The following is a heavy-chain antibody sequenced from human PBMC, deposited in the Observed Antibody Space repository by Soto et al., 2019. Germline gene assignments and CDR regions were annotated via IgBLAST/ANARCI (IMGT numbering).Heavy chain of an antibody. CDR1: GFTFSSYG. CDR2: IWYDGSNK. J-gene: IGHJ6*02. Sequence: QVQLVESGGGVVQPGRSLRLSCAASGFTFSSYGMHWVRQAPGKGLEWVAVIWYDGSNKYYADSVKGRFTISRDNSKNPLYLQMTSLRAEDTAVYYCARDPGLGSSSWYGYYYYGMDVWGQGTTVTVSS. V-gene: IGHV3-33*01. CDR3: ARDPGLGSSSWYGYYYYGMDV. D-gene: IGHD6-13*01.